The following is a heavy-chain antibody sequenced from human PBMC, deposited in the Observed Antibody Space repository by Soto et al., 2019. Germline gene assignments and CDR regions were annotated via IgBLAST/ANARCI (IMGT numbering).Heavy chain of an antibody. V-gene: IGHV1-69*12. CDR1: GGTFGIYA. J-gene: IGHJ6*02. CDR2: IIAFSDIA. D-gene: IGHD6-13*01. CDR3: ARSLYSSSWYHSRNSYYYYGMDV. Sequence: QVQLVQSGAEVKKPGSSVKVSCKASGGTFGIYAITWVRQAPGQGLEWMGGIIAFSDIANYTQKLQGRVTITADESTSTAYVDLSSLRSDVTAVYYCARSLYSSSWYHSRNSYYYYGMDVWGQGTTVTVSS.